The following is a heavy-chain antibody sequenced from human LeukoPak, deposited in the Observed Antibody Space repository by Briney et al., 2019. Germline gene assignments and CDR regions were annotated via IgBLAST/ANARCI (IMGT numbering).Heavy chain of an antibody. J-gene: IGHJ4*02. V-gene: IGHV4-59*08. CDR2: IYYSGST. CDR1: GGSISSYY. CDR3: ARLPTTELPIDY. Sequence: SETLSLTCTVSGGSISSYYWSWIRQPPGKGLEWIGYIYYSGSTNYNPSLKGRVTISVDTSKNQFSLKLSSVTAADTAVYYCARLPTTELPIDYWGQGTLVTVFS. D-gene: IGHD1-7*01.